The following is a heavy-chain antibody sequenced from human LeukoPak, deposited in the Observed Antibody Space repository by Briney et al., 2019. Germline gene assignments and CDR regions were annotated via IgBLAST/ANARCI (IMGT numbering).Heavy chain of an antibody. Sequence: TGGSLRLSCAASGFTFSSYGMSWVRQAPGKGLEWVSSISSSSSYIYYADSVKGRFTISRDNAKNSLYLQMNSLRAEDTAVYYCARDRVWFGELLRGFDYWGQGTLVTVSS. CDR2: ISSSSSYI. V-gene: IGHV3-21*01. D-gene: IGHD3-10*01. J-gene: IGHJ4*02. CDR3: ARDRVWFGELLRGFDY. CDR1: GFTFSSYG.